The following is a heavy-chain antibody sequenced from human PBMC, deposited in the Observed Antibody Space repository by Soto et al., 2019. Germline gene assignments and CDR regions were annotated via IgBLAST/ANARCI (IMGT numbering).Heavy chain of an antibody. CDR1: GVSISSVGDY. CDR3: ARYSYGRDY. CDR2: IYCRGST. Sequence: SETLSLTWTVSGVSISSVGDYLSWIGQHPGKGLEGIGYIYCRGSTYYNPSLKRRVTISVNTSKNQFSPNLSSVTAADTAVYYCARYSYGRDYWGQGTLVTVSS. D-gene: IGHD5-18*01. V-gene: IGHV4-31*02. J-gene: IGHJ4*02.